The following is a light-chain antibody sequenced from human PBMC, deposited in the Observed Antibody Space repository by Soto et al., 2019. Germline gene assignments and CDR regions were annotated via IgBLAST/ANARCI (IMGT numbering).Light chain of an antibody. CDR2: VAS. Sequence: EIVLTQSPATLSLSPGERATLSCRASQSVGSNYLAWYQQTPGQAPSLLIHVASTIATGIPDRFSGSGSGTDFTLTISRLESEDSAVYYCQQYSSSPLTFGRGTRLEIK. V-gene: IGKV3-20*01. J-gene: IGKJ5*01. CDR3: QQYSSSPLT. CDR1: QSVGSNY.